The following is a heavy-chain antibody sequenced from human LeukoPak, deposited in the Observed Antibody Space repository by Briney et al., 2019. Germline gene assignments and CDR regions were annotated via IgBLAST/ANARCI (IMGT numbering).Heavy chain of an antibody. CDR1: GGSISSYY. CDR2: IYYSGST. Sequence: SETLSLTCTVSGGSISSYYWSWIRQPPGRGLQWIGDIYYSGSTNYNPSLKSRVTISVDTSKNQFSLRLTSVTATDTAVYYCAREGMAVGFARFPIFNYWGQGTLVTVSS. J-gene: IGHJ4*02. D-gene: IGHD6-19*01. V-gene: IGHV4-59*01. CDR3: AREGMAVGFARFPIFNY.